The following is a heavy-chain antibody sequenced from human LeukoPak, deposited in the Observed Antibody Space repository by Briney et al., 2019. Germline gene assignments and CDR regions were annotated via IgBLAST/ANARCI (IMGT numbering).Heavy chain of an antibody. V-gene: IGHV1-18*04. CDR2: ISAYNGNT. CDR3: ARDWGLWFGTRTSGWYFDL. D-gene: IGHD3-10*01. CDR1: GYTFTSYG. J-gene: IGHJ2*01. Sequence: GASVKVSCKASGYTFTSYGISWVRQAPGQGLEWMGWISAYNGNTNYAQKLQGRATMTTDTSTSTAYMELGSLRSDDTAVYYCARDWGLWFGTRTSGWYFDLWGRGTLVTVSS.